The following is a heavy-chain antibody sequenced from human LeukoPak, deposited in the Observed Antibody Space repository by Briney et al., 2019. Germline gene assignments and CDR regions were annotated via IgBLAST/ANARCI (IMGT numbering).Heavy chain of an antibody. J-gene: IGHJ6*03. V-gene: IGHV3-13*01. Sequence: GGSLRLSCAASGFTFSTYDMHWVRQATGKGLEWVSAIDTTGDTYYPGSVKGRFTISIENAKNSLYLQMNSLRAGDTAVYYCARDRGGGHMDVWGKGTTVTISS. CDR3: ARDRGGGHMDV. CDR1: GFTFSTYD. CDR2: IDTTGDT. D-gene: IGHD2-15*01.